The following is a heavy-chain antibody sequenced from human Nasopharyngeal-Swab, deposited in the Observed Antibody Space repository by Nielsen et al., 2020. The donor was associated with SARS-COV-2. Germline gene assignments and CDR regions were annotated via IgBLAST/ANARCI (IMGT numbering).Heavy chain of an antibody. D-gene: IGHD3-22*01. CDR3: AKAGGITMIVVVRRYYFDY. V-gene: IGHV3-23*01. CDR1: GFTFSSYA. J-gene: IGHJ4*02. Sequence: GASLKISCAASGFTFSSYAMSWVRQAPGKGLEWVSAISGSGGSTYYADPVKGRFTISRDNSKNTLYLQMNSLRAEDTAVYYCAKAGGITMIVVVRRYYFDYWGQGTLVTVSS. CDR2: ISGSGGST.